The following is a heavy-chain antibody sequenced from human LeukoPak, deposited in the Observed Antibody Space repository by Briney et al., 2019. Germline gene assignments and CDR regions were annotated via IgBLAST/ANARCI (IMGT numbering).Heavy chain of an antibody. D-gene: IGHD3-22*01. CDR1: GYTFTSYG. CDR3: ARDRDSSGPYYFDY. J-gene: IGHJ4*02. Sequence: ASVKVSCKAPGYTFTSYGISWVRQARGQGLEWMGRISAYKGNTNYAQKLQGRVTMTTDTSTSTAYMELRSLRSDDTAVYYCARDRDSSGPYYFDYWGQGTLVTVSS. V-gene: IGHV1-18*01. CDR2: ISAYKGNT.